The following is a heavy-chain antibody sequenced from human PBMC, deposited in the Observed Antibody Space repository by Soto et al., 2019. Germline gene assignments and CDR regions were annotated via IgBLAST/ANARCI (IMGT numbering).Heavy chain of an antibody. J-gene: IGHJ4*02. D-gene: IGHD2-21*01. CDR1: GFTFSNAW. CDR3: AHSEYCGGDCYPGG. CDR2: IKSKTDGGTV. Sequence: EVQLVESGGGLVKPGGSLRLSCAASGFTFSNAWMSWARQAPGKGLEWVGRIKSKTDGGTVDYAAPVKGRFTISRDDSKSNLYLQMNSLKTEDTSVYYWAHSEYCGGDCYPGGWGKGTLVTVSS. V-gene: IGHV3-15*01.